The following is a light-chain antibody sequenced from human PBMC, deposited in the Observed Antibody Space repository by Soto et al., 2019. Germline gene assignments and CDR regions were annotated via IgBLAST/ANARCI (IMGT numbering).Light chain of an antibody. V-gene: IGLV2-14*01. CDR3: SSYTNTTTRACV. J-gene: IGLJ1*01. CDR1: SGDIGSYNR. CDR2: EVT. Sequence: QSVLTQPASVSGSPGQSITISCTGTSGDIGSYNRVSWYQQHPGKAPKLIIYEVTDRPSGVSNRFSGSKSGNTASLTISGLQAEDEAEYYCSSYTNTTTRACVFGTGTKGTL.